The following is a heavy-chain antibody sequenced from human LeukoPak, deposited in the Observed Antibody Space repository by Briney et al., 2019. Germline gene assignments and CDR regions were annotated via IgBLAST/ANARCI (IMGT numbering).Heavy chain of an antibody. D-gene: IGHD3-22*01. CDR3: AKGNYYDSSAYNWFDP. V-gene: IGHV3-23*01. Sequence: GGSLRLSCAASGFTFSSYAMSWVRQAPGKGLEWVSAISGSGGSTYYADSVKGRFTISRDNSKNTLYLQMNSLRAEDTAVYYCAKGNYYDSSAYNWFDPWGQGTLVTVSS. CDR2: ISGSGGST. J-gene: IGHJ5*02. CDR1: GFTFSSYA.